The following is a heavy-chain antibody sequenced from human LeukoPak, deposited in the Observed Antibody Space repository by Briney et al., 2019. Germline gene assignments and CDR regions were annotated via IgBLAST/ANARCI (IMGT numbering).Heavy chain of an antibody. Sequence: GGSLRLSCAASGFTFSSYAMSWVRRAPGKGLEWVSTISGSGGTTYYADSVKGRFTISRDNSKNTLYLQMNSLRAEDTAVYYCAKRSDYGGNWNHFDHWGQGTLVTVSS. CDR2: ISGSGGTT. J-gene: IGHJ4*02. CDR3: AKRSDYGGNWNHFDH. CDR1: GFTFSSYA. V-gene: IGHV3-23*01. D-gene: IGHD4-23*01.